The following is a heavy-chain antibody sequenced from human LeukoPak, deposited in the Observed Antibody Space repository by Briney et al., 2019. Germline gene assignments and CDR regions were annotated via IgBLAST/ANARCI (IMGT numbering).Heavy chain of an antibody. Sequence: GRSLRLSCAASGFTFSSFAMHWVRQAPGKGLEWVTLISYDGSKKYYADSVKGRFTISRDNSKNTLYLQMKSLRAEDTAVYYCAKVAGRAFGEIIVSRARYYMDVWGKGTTVTVSS. CDR2: ISYDGSKK. J-gene: IGHJ6*03. D-gene: IGHD3-16*02. V-gene: IGHV3-30*04. CDR3: AKVAGRAFGEIIVSRARYYMDV. CDR1: GFTFSSFA.